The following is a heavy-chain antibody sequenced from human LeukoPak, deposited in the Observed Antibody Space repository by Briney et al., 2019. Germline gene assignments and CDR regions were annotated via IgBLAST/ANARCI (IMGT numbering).Heavy chain of an antibody. CDR3: ARDKGLPQAFDI. J-gene: IGHJ3*02. CDR2: ISYSETT. V-gene: IGHV4-59*01. CDR1: GGSISSFY. Sequence: SETLSLTCTVSGGSISSFYWSWIRQPPGKGLEYIGYISYSETTSYNPSLKSRVAISVDTSENQFSLKLTSVTAADTAVYYCARDKGLPQAFDIWGQGTMVTVSS.